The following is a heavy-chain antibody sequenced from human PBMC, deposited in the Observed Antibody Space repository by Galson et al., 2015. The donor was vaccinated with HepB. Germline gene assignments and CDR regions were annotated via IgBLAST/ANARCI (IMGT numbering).Heavy chain of an antibody. CDR2: LSGRGDNT. D-gene: IGHD3-22*01. CDR3: AKGGESGSGFYYNLDY. V-gene: IGHV3-23*01. CDR1: GFTFSNYA. J-gene: IGHJ4*02. Sequence: SLRLSCAASGFTFSNYAMSWVRQAPGKGLEWVSTLSGRGDNTYSADSVKGRFTISRDNSKSTLYLQMYRLSAEDTAVYYCAKGGESGSGFYYNLDYWGQGTLVAVSS.